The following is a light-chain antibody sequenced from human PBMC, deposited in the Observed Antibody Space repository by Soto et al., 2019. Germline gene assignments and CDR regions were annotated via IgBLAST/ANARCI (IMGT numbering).Light chain of an antibody. CDR2: DST. CDR1: QSIHTS. CDR3: QQYTGPPTT. J-gene: IGKJ5*01. V-gene: IGKV3-11*01. Sequence: VLTQSPATLSLSPGERATLSCRASQSIHTSLAWYQQKPGQPPRLVVYDSTLRANGVPDRFSGSGSGTDFTLTITRLEPEDSAVYFCQQYTGPPTTFGQGTLLEV.